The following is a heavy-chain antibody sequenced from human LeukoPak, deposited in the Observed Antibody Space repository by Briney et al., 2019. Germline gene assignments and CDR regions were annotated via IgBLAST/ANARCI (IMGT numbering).Heavy chain of an antibody. CDR3: ARLPYCSGGSCYDGLSMDV. D-gene: IGHD2-15*01. CDR1: GYTFTSYG. V-gene: IGHV1-69*04. CDR2: IIPILGIA. Sequence: SVKVSCKASGYTFTSYGISWVRQAPGQGLEWMGRIIPILGIANYAQKFQGRVTITADKSTSTAYMELSSLRSEDTAVYYCARLPYCSGGSCYDGLSMDVWGQGTTVTVSS. J-gene: IGHJ6*02.